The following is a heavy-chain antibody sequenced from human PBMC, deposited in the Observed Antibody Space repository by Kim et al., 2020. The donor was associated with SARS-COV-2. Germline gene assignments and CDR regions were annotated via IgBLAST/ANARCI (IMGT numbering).Heavy chain of an antibody. V-gene: IGHV3-23*01. Sequence: GGSLRLSCAASGFTFSSYAMSWVRQAPGKGLEWVSAISGSGGSTYYADSVKGRFTISRDNSKNTLYLQMNSLRAEDTAVYYCAKDLAAAHVDYYYYGMDVWGQGTTVTVSS. J-gene: IGHJ6*02. CDR2: ISGSGGST. CDR1: GFTFSSYA. D-gene: IGHD6-13*01. CDR3: AKDLAAAHVDYYYYGMDV.